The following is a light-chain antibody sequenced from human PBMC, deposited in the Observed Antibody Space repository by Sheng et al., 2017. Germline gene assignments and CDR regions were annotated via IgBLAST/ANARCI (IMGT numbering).Light chain of an antibody. CDR2: GAS. CDR3: QQYNSWPRT. Sequence: EIVLTQSPGTLSLSPGERVTLSCRASQSVSSSYLAWYQQKPGQAPRLLISGASTRATGIPARFSGSGSGTEFTLTIDSLQSEDFAVYYCQQYNSWPRTFGQGTKVDLK. J-gene: IGKJ1*01. CDR1: QSVSSSY. V-gene: IGKV3-15*01.